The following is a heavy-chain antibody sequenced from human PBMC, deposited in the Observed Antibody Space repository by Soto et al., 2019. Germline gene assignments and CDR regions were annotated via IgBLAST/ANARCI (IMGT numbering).Heavy chain of an antibody. J-gene: IGHJ4*02. D-gene: IGHD1-1*01. CDR1: GYAFTTYG. CDR3: ARGRYGDY. V-gene: IGHV1-18*01. Sequence: QVHLVQSGAEVKKPGASVKVSCQGSGYAFTTYGITWVRQAPGQGLEWMGWISAHNGNTNYAQQLQVRVTVTRDTSTSTAYMELRGQRYDDTAVYYCARGRYGDYWGQGALVTVSS. CDR2: ISAHNGNT.